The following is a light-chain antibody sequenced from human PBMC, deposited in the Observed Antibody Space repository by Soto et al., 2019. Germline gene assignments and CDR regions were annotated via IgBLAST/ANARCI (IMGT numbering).Light chain of an antibody. CDR3: QQYDSYSWT. Sequence: DIQMTQSPSTLSASVGERVTITCRASQSVSNWLAWYQQKPGKAPKLLIYDVSSLESGVPSRFSGSGSGTEFFLTISSLQPDDFATYYCQQYDSYSWTFDQGTKVEMK. V-gene: IGKV1-5*01. J-gene: IGKJ1*01. CDR1: QSVSNW. CDR2: DVS.